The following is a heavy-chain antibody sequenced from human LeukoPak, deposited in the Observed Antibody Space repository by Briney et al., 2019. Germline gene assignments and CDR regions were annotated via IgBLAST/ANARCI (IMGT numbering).Heavy chain of an antibody. Sequence: SETLSLTCTVSGGSISSGDYYWSWIRQPPGKGPEWIGYIYYSGSTYYNPSLKSRVTISVDTSKNQFSLKLSSVTAADTAVYYCARYSSSWFPFDYWGQGTLVTVSS. CDR1: GGSISSGDYY. J-gene: IGHJ4*02. D-gene: IGHD6-13*01. CDR2: IYYSGST. V-gene: IGHV4-30-4*01. CDR3: ARYSSSWFPFDY.